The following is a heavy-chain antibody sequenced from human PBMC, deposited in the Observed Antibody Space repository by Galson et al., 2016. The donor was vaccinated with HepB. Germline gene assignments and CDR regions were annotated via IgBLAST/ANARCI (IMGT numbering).Heavy chain of an antibody. CDR1: GGFISSGAYS. CDR3: ARGDPLDYGDYAGFYGMAV. Sequence: TLSLTCAVSGGFISSGAYSWNWIRQPPGKGLEWIGYIYHSGDTYYNPSLKSRVAISVDTSKNQFSLELTSVTAADTAFYYCARGDPLDYGDYAGFYGMAVWGQGTTVTVSS. V-gene: IGHV4-30-2*05. CDR2: IYHSGDT. J-gene: IGHJ6*02. D-gene: IGHD4-17*01.